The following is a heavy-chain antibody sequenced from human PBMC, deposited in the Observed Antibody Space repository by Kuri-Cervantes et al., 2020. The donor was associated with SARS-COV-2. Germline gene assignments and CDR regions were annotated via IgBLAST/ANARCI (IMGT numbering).Heavy chain of an antibody. CDR1: GGSISSYY. CDR2: IYYSGIT. Sequence: GSLRLSCAVSGGSISSYYLSWIRQPPGKGLEWIGYIYYSGITNYNAYLKKGLIMLVETSTNKFSLILRTVTPADEAVLYYSADNILFSGGGFDFWGQGTLVTVSS. J-gene: IGHJ4*02. D-gene: IGHD3-10*01. CDR3: SADNILFSGGGFDF. V-gene: IGHV4-59*01.